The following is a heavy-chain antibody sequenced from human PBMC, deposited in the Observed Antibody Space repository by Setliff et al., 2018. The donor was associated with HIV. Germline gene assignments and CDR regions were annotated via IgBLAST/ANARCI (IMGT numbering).Heavy chain of an antibody. CDR2: IYYSGST. J-gene: IGHJ6*03. V-gene: IGHV4-39*01. D-gene: IGHD3-3*01. CDR3: ANFWSGYYVYYYYYMDV. Sequence: PSETLSLTCTVSGGSISSSSYYWGWIRQPPGKGLEWIGSIYYSGSTYYNPSLKSRVTISVDTSKSQFSLKLSSVTAADTAVYYCANFWSGYYVYYYYYMDVWGKGTTVTVSS. CDR1: GGSISSSSYY.